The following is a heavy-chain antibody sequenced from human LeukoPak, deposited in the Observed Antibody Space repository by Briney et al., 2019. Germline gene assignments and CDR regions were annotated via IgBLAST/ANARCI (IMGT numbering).Heavy chain of an antibody. J-gene: IGHJ4*02. CDR3: ARDEHSSGYSALSRFDY. CDR2: ISYDGGNK. Sequence: PGRSLRLSCAASGFTFSSYAMHWVRQAPGKGLEWVAVISYDGGNKYYADSVKGRFTISRDNSKNTLYLQMNSLRAEDTAVYYCARDEHSSGYSALSRFDYWGQGTLVTVSS. D-gene: IGHD3-22*01. CDR1: GFTFSSYA. V-gene: IGHV3-30*04.